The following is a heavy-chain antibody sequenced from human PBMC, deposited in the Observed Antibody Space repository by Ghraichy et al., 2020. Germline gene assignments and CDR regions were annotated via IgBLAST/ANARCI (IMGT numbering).Heavy chain of an antibody. D-gene: IGHD1-26*01. CDR2: IYTSGSP. V-gene: IGHV4-4*07. Sequence: SETLSLTCTVSGASISSFYWSWIRQLAWKGLQWIGRIYTSGSPNYNPSLQSRVTMSVDTSKNQVSLQLSSVTAADTAVYYCARGLVGYNWFDPWGQGALVTVSS. J-gene: IGHJ5*02. CDR1: GASISSFY. CDR3: ARGLVGYNWFDP.